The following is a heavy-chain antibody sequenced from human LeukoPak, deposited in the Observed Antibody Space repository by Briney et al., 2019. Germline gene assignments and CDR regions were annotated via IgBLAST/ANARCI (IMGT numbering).Heavy chain of an antibody. CDR3: ARDRRWLPTAAFDI. Sequence: ASVKVSCKASGYTFTSYGISWVRQAPGQGLEWMGWISAYNGNTNYAQKLQGRVTMTTDTSTSTAYMELRGLRSDDTAVYYCARDRRWLPTAAFDIWGQGTMVTVSS. CDR2: ISAYNGNT. CDR1: GYTFTSYG. V-gene: IGHV1-18*01. D-gene: IGHD5-24*01. J-gene: IGHJ3*02.